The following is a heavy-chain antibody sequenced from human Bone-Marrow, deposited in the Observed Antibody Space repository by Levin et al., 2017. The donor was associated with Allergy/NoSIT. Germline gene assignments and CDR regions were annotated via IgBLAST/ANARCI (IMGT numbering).Heavy chain of an antibody. J-gene: IGHJ4*02. CDR3: AREGGDSSGYYYDY. D-gene: IGHD3-22*01. CDR1: GYTFTGYY. V-gene: IGHV1-2*04. Sequence: GASVKVSCKASGYTFTGYYMHWVRQAPGQGLEWMGWINPNSGGTNYAQKFQGWVTMTRDTSISTAYMELSRLRSDDTAVYYCAREGGDSSGYYYDYWGQGTLVTVSS. CDR2: INPNSGGT.